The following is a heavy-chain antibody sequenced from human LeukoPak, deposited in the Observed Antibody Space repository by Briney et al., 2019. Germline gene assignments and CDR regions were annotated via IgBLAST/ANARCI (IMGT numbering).Heavy chain of an antibody. V-gene: IGHV3-7*03. Sequence: GGSLRLSCAASGFIFSSYYMSWVRQAPGKGLEWVALINPDGSEKYYVDSVKGRFTISRDNAKNSLYLQMNSLRAEDTAVYYCATDPLPDIWGQGTIVTVSS. J-gene: IGHJ3*02. CDR1: GFIFSSYY. CDR3: ATDPLPDI. CDR2: INPDGSEK.